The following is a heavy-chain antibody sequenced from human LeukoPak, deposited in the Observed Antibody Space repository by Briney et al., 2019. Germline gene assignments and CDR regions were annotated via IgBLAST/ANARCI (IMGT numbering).Heavy chain of an antibody. CDR1: GSSISSYY. D-gene: IGHD6-13*01. V-gene: IGHV4-4*07. Sequence: SETLSLTCTVSGSSISSYYWSWIRQPAGKGLEWIGRIYSSGSTNYNPSLKSRVTMSLDTSKNQFSLKLSSVTAADTAVYYCARGTIAAAGIRFDYWGQGTVVTVSS. J-gene: IGHJ4*02. CDR2: IYSSGST. CDR3: ARGTIAAAGIRFDY.